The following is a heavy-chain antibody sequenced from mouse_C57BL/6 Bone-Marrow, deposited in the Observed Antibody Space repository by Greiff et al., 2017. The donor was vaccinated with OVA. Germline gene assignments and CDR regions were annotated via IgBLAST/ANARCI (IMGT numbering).Heavy chain of an antibody. J-gene: IGHJ3*01. V-gene: IGHV2-2*01. D-gene: IGHD2-4*01. CDR1: GFSLTSYG. CDR2: IWSGGST. Sequence: VQLVESGPGLVQPSQSLSITCTVSGFSLTSYGVHWVRQSPGKGLEWLGVIWSGGSTDYNAAFISRLSISKDNSKSQVFFKMNSLQADDTAIYYCARRAGIYDSPFAYWGQGTLVTVSA. CDR3: ARRAGIYDSPFAY.